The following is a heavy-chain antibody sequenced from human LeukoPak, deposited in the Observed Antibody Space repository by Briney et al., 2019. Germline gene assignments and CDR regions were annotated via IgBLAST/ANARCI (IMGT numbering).Heavy chain of an antibody. CDR2: MFHSGST. CDR1: GYSISSGHY. V-gene: IGHV4-38-2*02. CDR3: ARAGTNLGDYDY. Sequence: PSETLSLTCTVSGYSISSGHYWAWIRQSPEKGLECIATMFHSGSTYYNPSLKSPVTTSVDTPKNEFSLNLSSVTAADTAVYYCARAGTNLGDYDYWGQGTLVTVSS. J-gene: IGHJ4*02. D-gene: IGHD4-17*01.